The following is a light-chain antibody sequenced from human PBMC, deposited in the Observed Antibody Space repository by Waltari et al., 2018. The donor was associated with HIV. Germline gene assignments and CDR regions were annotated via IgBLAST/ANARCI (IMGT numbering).Light chain of an antibody. CDR2: EVT. V-gene: IGLV2-8*01. CDR3: SSFAPTNKFYVL. Sequence: QSTLPHPPSASGSPGQSVTISCTGTSSDIGGYNYVSWYQQHPGKAPKLIMTEVTKRPSGVPDRFSGSKSGNTASLTVSGLQADDEALYYCSSFAPTNKFYVLFGGGTTLTVL. J-gene: IGLJ2*01. CDR1: SSDIGGYNY.